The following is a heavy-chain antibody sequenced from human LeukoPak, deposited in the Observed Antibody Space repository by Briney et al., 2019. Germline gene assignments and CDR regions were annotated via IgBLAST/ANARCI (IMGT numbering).Heavy chain of an antibody. V-gene: IGHV3-66*01. CDR1: GFTVFSNY. CDR3: ARNGYSGYVHF. Sequence: GGSLRLSCAASGFTVFSNYVGWVRQAPGKGPEWVSIIYSGDTTSYADSVKGRFTISRDNSRNTLDLQMNSLRVEDTAIYYCARNGYSGYVHFWGQGTTVTVSS. D-gene: IGHD5-12*01. J-gene: IGHJ6*02. CDR2: IYSGDTT.